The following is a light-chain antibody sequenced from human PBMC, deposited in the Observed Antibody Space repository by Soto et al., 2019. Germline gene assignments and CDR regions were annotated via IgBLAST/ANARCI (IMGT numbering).Light chain of an antibody. CDR3: QQYNNWPWT. CDR2: GAS. CDR1: QNVNSN. J-gene: IGKJ1*01. Sequence: EIVMTQSPSTLSVSPGERATLSWGASQNVNSNLAWYQQKTGQAPRLHIYGASTRATGIPARFSGSGYGTEFNLTISSLQSEDFAIYYCQQYNNWPWTFGQGTKVDIK. V-gene: IGKV3-15*01.